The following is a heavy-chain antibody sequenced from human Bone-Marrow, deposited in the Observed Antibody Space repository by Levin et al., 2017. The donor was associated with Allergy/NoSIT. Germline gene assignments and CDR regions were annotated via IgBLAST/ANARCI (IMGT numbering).Heavy chain of an antibody. CDR3: AMSAGTGGYYFDN. J-gene: IGHJ4*02. Sequence: GASVKVSCKASGSTFTYRFLHWVRQAPGQAPEWMGYITIFNGDTSYAQRFRDRVTMTRDRSVRTAYLELSSLRSEDTAMFYCAMSAGTGGYYFDNWGQGTLVTVSS. V-gene: IGHV1-45*02. D-gene: IGHD6-13*01. CDR1: GSTFTYRF. CDR2: ITIFNGDT.